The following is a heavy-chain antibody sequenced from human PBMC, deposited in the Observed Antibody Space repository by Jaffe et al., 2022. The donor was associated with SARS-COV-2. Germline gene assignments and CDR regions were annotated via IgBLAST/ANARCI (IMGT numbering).Heavy chain of an antibody. V-gene: IGHV3-30*04. CDR2: ISDEGIKK. Sequence: QVQLVESGGGVVQPGRSLRLSCAASGITFSYHAIHWVRQAPGEGLEWVAVISDEGIKKYYADSVKGRFTISRDNSKSTTYLQMNSLRPDDTAVYYCAQGAPYCGGDCYPRFDSWGQGTLVAVSS. CDR3: AQGAPYCGGDCYPRFDS. D-gene: IGHD2-21*02. J-gene: IGHJ4*02. CDR1: GITFSYHA.